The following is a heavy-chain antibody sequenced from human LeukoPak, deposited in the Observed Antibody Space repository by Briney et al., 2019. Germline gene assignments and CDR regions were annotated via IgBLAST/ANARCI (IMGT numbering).Heavy chain of an antibody. J-gene: IGHJ4*02. CDR3: AKVSPYWDDY. Sequence: PGGSLRLSCAASGFTFSHYSMNWVRQAPGKGLEWISYIGPSGGTIYYADSAKGRFTISRDNSKNTLYLQMNSLRAEDTAVYYCAKVSPYWDDYWGQGTLVTVSS. CDR2: IGPSGGTI. CDR1: GFTFSHYS. V-gene: IGHV3-48*01. D-gene: IGHD1-26*01.